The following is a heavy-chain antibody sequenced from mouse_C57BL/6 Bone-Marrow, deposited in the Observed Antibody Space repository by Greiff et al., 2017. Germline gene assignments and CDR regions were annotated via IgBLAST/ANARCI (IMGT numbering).Heavy chain of an antibody. J-gene: IGHJ1*03. CDR3: TTFYDGSRNWYFDV. CDR1: GFNIKDDY. Sequence: VHVKQSGAELVRPGASAKLSCTASGFNIKDDYMHWVKQRPEQGLEWIGWIDPENGDTEYASKFPGKATITADTSSNTAYLQLSSLTSEDTAVYYCTTFYDGSRNWYFDVWGTGTTVTVSS. V-gene: IGHV14-4*01. D-gene: IGHD1-1*01. CDR2: IDPENGDT.